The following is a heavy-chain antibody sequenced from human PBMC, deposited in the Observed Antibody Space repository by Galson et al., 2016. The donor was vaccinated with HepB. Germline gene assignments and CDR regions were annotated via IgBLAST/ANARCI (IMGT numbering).Heavy chain of an antibody. CDR1: GASFTDNSW. V-gene: IGHV4/OR15-8*01. CDR2: IYQTGTA. J-gene: IGHJ4*02. CDR3: TRGTLGTNASMAFDY. Sequence: SETLSLTCVVSGASFTDNSWWSWVRQSPGTGLEWIGEIYQTGTAHYNPSFTSRATISVDKSKNQISLRLNSVTASDTAVYYCTRGTLGTNASMAFDYWGQGTLVSVSS. D-gene: IGHD6-6*01.